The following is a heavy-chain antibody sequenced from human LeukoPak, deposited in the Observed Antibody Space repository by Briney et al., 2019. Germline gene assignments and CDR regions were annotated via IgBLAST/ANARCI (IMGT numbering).Heavy chain of an antibody. CDR1: GGPISSGGYS. Sequence: SQTLSLTCAVSGGPISSGGYSWSWIRQPPGKGLEWIGYIYHSGSTYYNPSLKSRVTISVDRSKNQFSLKLSSVTAADTAVYYCARRGYYDSTGDFDPWGQGTLVTVSS. D-gene: IGHD3-22*01. V-gene: IGHV4-30-2*01. J-gene: IGHJ5*02. CDR2: IYHSGST. CDR3: ARRGYYDSTGDFDP.